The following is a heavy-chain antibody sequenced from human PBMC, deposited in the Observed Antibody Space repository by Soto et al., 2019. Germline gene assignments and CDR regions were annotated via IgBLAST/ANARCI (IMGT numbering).Heavy chain of an antibody. Sequence: WESLKISCKGSGYSFTSYWIGWVRQMPGKGLEWMGIIYPGDSDTRYSPSFQGQVTISADKSISTAYLQWSSLKASDTAMYYCARQRSMATIKRGYYHYYGMAVWGQGTTVTVSS. CDR3: ARQRSMATIKRGYYHYYGMAV. CDR1: GYSFTSYW. V-gene: IGHV5-51*01. CDR2: IYPGDSDT. D-gene: IGHD5-12*01. J-gene: IGHJ6*01.